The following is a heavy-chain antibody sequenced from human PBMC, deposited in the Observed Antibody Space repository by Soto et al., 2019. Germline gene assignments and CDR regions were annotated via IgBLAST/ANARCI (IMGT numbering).Heavy chain of an antibody. J-gene: IGHJ5*02. Sequence: GESLKISCKGSGYSFTSYWIGWVRQMPGKGLEWMGIIYPGDSDTRYSPSFQGQVTISADKSISTAYLQWSSLKASDTAMYYCARGLSFWSGYYAPIKTNWFDPWGQGTLVTVSS. CDR1: GYSFTSYW. D-gene: IGHD3-3*01. CDR3: ARGLSFWSGYYAPIKTNWFDP. CDR2: IYPGDSDT. V-gene: IGHV5-51*01.